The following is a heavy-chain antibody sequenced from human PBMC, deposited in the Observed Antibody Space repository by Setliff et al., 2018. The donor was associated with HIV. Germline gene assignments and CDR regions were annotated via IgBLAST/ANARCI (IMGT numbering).Heavy chain of an antibody. V-gene: IGHV4-61*02. CDR1: GGSISSGSHY. Sequence: SETLSLTCTVSGGSISSGSHYWSWIRQPAGKGLEWIGLIYTSGRTNYNPSLKSRVTISVDRSKNQFSLNLSSVTAADTAVYYCAREGSSSSWFDPWGQGTLVTVSS. J-gene: IGHJ5*02. D-gene: IGHD6-6*01. CDR2: IYTSGRT. CDR3: AREGSSSSWFDP.